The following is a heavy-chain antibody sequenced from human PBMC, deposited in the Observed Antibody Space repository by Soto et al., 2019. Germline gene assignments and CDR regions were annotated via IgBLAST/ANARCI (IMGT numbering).Heavy chain of an antibody. CDR2: IIPISDTT. CDR1: GGTFSSYA. D-gene: IGHD2-2*01. V-gene: IGHV1-69*01. Sequence: QVQLVQSGAEVKKPGSSVKVSCKASGGTFSSYAISWVRQAPGQGLEWMGGIIPISDTTNYAQKFQGRVTITADESTSTAYMELSSLRSEDTAVYYCARSQGSSTSLEIYYYYYYGMDVWGQGTTVTDSS. CDR3: ARSQGSSTSLEIYYYYYYGMDV. J-gene: IGHJ6*02.